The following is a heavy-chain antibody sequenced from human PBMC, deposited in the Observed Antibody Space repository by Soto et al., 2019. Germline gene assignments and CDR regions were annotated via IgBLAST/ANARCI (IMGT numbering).Heavy chain of an antibody. Sequence: QVQLVQSGAEVKKPGASVKVSCKASGYTFTSYGISWVRQAPGQGLEWMGWISAYNGNTNYAQKLQGRVTMTTDTSTSTAYMELRSLRSDDTAVYYCARDWGGDDNDFWSGHPFDYWGQGTLVTVSS. CDR3: ARDWGGDDNDFWSGHPFDY. D-gene: IGHD3-3*01. V-gene: IGHV1-18*01. J-gene: IGHJ4*02. CDR2: ISAYNGNT. CDR1: GYTFTSYG.